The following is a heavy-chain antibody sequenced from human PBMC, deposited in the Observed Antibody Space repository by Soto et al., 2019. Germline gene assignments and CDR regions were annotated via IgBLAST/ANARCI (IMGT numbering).Heavy chain of an antibody. J-gene: IGHJ1*01. Sequence: ASETLSLTCTVSGGSVSSGNYYWSWIRQPPGKGLEWIGYFYYTGSINYNPSLKSRVTIFIDASKNQFSLTLYSVTASDTAVYYCARDLHAPPGFQHWGQGTLVTVSS. CDR1: GGSVSSGNYY. CDR3: ARDLHAPPGFQH. CDR2: FYYTGSI. V-gene: IGHV4-61*01.